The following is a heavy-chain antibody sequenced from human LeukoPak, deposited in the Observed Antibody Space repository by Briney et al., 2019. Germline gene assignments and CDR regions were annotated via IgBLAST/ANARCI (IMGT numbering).Heavy chain of an antibody. CDR2: IYTSGST. Sequence: SETLSLTCTVSGGSISSGSYYWSWIRQPAGKGLEWIGRIYTSGSTNYNPSLKSRVTISVDTSKNQFSLKLSSVTAADTAVYYCARAKTDSSGYIRAHYYYYMDVWGKGTTVTVSS. CDR1: GGSISSGSYY. D-gene: IGHD3-22*01. V-gene: IGHV4-61*02. CDR3: ARAKTDSSGYIRAHYYYYMDV. J-gene: IGHJ6*03.